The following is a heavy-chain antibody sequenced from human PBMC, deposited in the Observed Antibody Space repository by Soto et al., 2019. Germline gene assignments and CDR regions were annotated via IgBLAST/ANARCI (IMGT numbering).Heavy chain of an antibody. CDR3: ARQVLRYFDWLSSADGMDV. J-gene: IGHJ6*02. D-gene: IGHD3-9*01. CDR1: GGSFSGYY. Sequence: SETVSLTCAVYGGSFSGYYWSWIRQPPGKGLEWIGEINHSGSTNYNPSLKSRVTISVDTSKNQFSLKLSSVTAADTAVYYCARQVLRYFDWLSSADGMDVWGQGTTVTVSS. CDR2: INHSGST. V-gene: IGHV4-34*01.